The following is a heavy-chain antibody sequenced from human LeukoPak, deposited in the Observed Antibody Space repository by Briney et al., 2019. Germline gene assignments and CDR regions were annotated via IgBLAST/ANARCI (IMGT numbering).Heavy chain of an antibody. CDR3: ASTPRGVRGIYYYYYMDV. V-gene: IGHV4-34*01. Sequence: TSETLSLTCAVYGGSFSGYYWSWIRQPPGKGLEWIGEINHSGSTNYNPSLKSRVTISVDTSKNQFSLKLSSVTAADTAVYYCASTPRGVRGIYYYYYMDVWGKGTTVTVSS. CDR1: GGSFSGYY. J-gene: IGHJ6*03. CDR2: INHSGST. D-gene: IGHD3-10*01.